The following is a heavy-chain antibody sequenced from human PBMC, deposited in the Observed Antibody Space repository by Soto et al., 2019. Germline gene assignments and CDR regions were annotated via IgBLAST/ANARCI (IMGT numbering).Heavy chain of an antibody. Sequence: EVQLVESGGGLVQPGGSLRLSCEASGFTFRNYDMHWVRQGTGTGLEWVSGISAAGDPDYADSVEGRFTISRENAQNSFFLQMNSLRVGDTAVYYCARTDRDCYGLDVWGQGTTVIVSS. J-gene: IGHJ6*02. CDR1: GFTFRNYD. CDR3: ARTDRDCYGLDV. CDR2: ISAAGDP. V-gene: IGHV3-13*05.